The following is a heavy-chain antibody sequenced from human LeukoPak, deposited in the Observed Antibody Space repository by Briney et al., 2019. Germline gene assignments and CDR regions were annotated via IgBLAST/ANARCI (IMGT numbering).Heavy chain of an antibody. CDR3: AKDMAYSSGWYGIDY. CDR1: GFTFDDYA. J-gene: IGHJ4*02. D-gene: IGHD6-19*01. CDR2: ISGDGGST. Sequence: GGSLRLSCEASGFTFDDYAMHWVRQAPGKGLEWVSLISGDGGSTHHADSVKGRFTISRDNSKNSLYLQMNSLRTEDTALYYGAKDMAYSSGWYGIDYWGQGTLVTVSS. V-gene: IGHV3-43*02.